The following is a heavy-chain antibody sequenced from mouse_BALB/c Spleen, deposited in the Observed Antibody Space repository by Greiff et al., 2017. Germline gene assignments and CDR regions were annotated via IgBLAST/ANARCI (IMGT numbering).Heavy chain of an antibody. CDR3: ARRYYYGSSGFAY. J-gene: IGHJ3*01. Sequence: QVQLQQSGAELVRPGTSVKVSCKASGYAFTNYLIEWVKQRPGQGLEWIGVINPGSGGTNYNEKFKGKATLTADKSSSTAYMQLSSLTSDDSAVYFCARRYYYGSSGFAYWGQGTLVTVSA. CDR1: GYAFTNYL. D-gene: IGHD1-1*01. V-gene: IGHV1-54*01. CDR2: INPGSGGT.